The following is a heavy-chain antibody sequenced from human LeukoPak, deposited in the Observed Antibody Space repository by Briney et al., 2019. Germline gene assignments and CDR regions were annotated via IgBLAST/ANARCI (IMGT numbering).Heavy chain of an antibody. CDR1: GYTFSSYA. J-gene: IGHJ4*02. CDR3: ASFGSLWFGQLFDY. CDR2: IYSGGST. V-gene: IGHV3-53*01. D-gene: IGHD3-10*01. Sequence: GGSLRLSCAASGYTFSSYAISWVRQAPGKGLEWVSVIYSGGSTYYAESVKGRFTISSDNSKNTLYLQMNSLRAEDTAVYYCASFGSLWFGQLFDYWGQGTLVTVSS.